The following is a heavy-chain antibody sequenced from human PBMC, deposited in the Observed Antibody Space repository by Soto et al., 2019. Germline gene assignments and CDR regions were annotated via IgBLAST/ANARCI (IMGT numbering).Heavy chain of an antibody. CDR3: ARTFLDWLYDAFYI. V-gene: IGHV1-69*06. J-gene: IGHJ3*02. D-gene: IGHD3-3*01. Sequence: QVQLVQSGAEVQKPGSSLKVSCKASGGTFNSYAISWVRQAPGQGLEWMGGVIPLYGTTNYAQKFQGRVTITADKSTSPGYMARSSLRSEDTAVYYCARTFLDWLYDAFYIWGQGTMVSVSS. CDR1: GGTFNSYA. CDR2: VIPLYGTT.